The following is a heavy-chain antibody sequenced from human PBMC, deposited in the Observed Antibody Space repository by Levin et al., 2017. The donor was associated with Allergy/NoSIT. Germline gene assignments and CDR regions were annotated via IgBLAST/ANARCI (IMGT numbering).Heavy chain of an antibody. Sequence: GESLKISCAASGFTFSSYAMHWVRQAPGKGLEWVAVISYDGSNKYYADSVKGRFTISRDNSKNTLYLQMNSLRAEDTAVYYCARGIPKGDFWSVLDYWGQGTLVTVSS. CDR2: ISYDGSNK. V-gene: IGHV3-30*04. D-gene: IGHD3-3*01. J-gene: IGHJ4*02. CDR3: ARGIPKGDFWSVLDY. CDR1: GFTFSSYA.